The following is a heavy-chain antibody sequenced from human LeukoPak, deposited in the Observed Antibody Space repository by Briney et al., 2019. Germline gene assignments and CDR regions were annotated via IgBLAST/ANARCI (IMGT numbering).Heavy chain of an antibody. CDR3: ATTYDYTGGGYDY. D-gene: IGHD2-2*02. CDR1: GGSISSSSYH. Sequence: SETLSLTCTVSGGSISSSSYHWGWIRQPPGKGLEWIGSIYYTGTTYYNPSLKSRVTISVDTSKNQFSLKVSSLTAADTAVYYCATTYDYTGGGYDYWGQGTLVTVSS. CDR2: IYYTGTT. V-gene: IGHV4-39*01. J-gene: IGHJ4*02.